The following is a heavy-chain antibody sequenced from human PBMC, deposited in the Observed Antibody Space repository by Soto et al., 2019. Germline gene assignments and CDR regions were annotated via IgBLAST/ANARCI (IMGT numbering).Heavy chain of an antibody. V-gene: IGHV3-64*01. Sequence: EVQLVESGGGLAQPGGSLRLSCAGSGFTFSSDAMDWVRQAPGKGLEYVSGISSNGIGTYYASSVKGRFTISRENSRDTVYLQMDSLRPEDMAVYYCARRARADYYYMDVWGKGTTVTFS. CDR2: ISSNGIGT. J-gene: IGHJ6*03. D-gene: IGHD6-6*01. CDR3: ARRARADYYYMDV. CDR1: GFTFSSDA.